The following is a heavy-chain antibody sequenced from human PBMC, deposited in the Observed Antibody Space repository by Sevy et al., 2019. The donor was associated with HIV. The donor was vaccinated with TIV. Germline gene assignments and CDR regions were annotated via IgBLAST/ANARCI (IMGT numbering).Heavy chain of an antibody. J-gene: IGHJ6*02. CDR1: GFTFISFT. Sequence: GGSLRLSCAASGFTFISFTMNWVRQAPGKGLEWVSSISNSPSYIYYADSVKGRFTISRDNAKNTVSLQMNSLGAEDTAIYYCAKRYCSTITCYDDDFWNPYYFYGLDVWGQGISVTVSS. V-gene: IGHV3-21*04. CDR3: AKRYCSTITCYDDDFWNPYYFYGLDV. CDR2: ISNSPSYI. D-gene: IGHD2-2*01.